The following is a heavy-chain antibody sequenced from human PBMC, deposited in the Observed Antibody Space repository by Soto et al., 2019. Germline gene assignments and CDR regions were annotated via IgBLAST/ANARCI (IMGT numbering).Heavy chain of an antibody. V-gene: IGHV4-30-2*01. D-gene: IGHD5-12*01. Sequence: TLSLTCAVSGGAISSGGYSFICIGQPPGNGLEWIGYIYHSGSTYYNPSLKSRVTISVDRSKNQFALKLSAMTAADTAVYYYARGYSGSPYYFDYWGQGTLVTVSS. CDR2: IYHSGST. J-gene: IGHJ4*02. CDR1: GGAISSGGYS. CDR3: ARGYSGSPYYFDY.